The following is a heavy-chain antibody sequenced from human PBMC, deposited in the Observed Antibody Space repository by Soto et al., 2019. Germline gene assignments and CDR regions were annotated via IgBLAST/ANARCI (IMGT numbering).Heavy chain of an antibody. D-gene: IGHD3-9*01. CDR1: GDSISSSYW. CDR2: IYPSGTT. CDR3: ARSDTTRFNY. J-gene: IGHJ4*02. Sequence: QVQLQESGPRLVKPSGTLSLTCVVSGDSISSSYWWSWVRQPPGKGLEWIGEIYPSGTTNYNPSLKSRVTILLDKSKNQLSLKLTSVTAADTAVYYCARSDTTRFNYWGQGTLVTVSS. V-gene: IGHV4-4*02.